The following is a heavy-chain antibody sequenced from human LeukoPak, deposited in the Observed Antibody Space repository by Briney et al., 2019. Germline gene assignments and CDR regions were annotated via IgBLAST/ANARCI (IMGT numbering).Heavy chain of an antibody. Sequence: GGSLRLSCAPSGFIFSDYWFHWVRQTPGQGLVWVAAINRDGTGTSHADSVRGRFTVSRDNAKNTLYLQLDSLRADDTAVYYCARGGLFAYYFDYWGQGTLVTVSS. CDR2: INRDGTGT. D-gene: IGHD3-10*02. CDR3: ARGGLFAYYFDY. J-gene: IGHJ4*02. V-gene: IGHV3-74*01. CDR1: GFIFSDYW.